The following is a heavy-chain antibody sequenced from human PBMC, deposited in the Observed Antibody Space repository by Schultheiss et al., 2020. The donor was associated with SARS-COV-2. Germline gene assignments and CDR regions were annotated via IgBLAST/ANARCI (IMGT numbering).Heavy chain of an antibody. CDR2: ISGSGGST. CDR1: GFTFSSYS. J-gene: IGHJ4*02. CDR3: ARGGRYFDWLLLAS. V-gene: IGHV3-23*01. D-gene: IGHD3-9*01. Sequence: GGSLRLSCAASGFTFSSYSMSWVRQAPGKGLEWVSAISGSGGSTYYADSVKGRFTISRDNSKNTLYLQMNSLRAEDTALYYCARGGRYFDWLLLASWGQGTQVTVSS.